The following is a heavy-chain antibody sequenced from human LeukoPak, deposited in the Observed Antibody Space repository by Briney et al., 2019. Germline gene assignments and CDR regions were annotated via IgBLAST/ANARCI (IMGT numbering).Heavy chain of an antibody. Sequence: SGTLSLTCGVSGGSISNTNWWSWVRQPPGQGLGWIGEISLTGLTHYNPSLESRVTVSLDKSKNQLSLNLTSVTAADTAVYYCSRENGAFSPFGYWGQGTLVTVLS. CDR2: ISLTGLT. CDR3: SRENGAFSPFGY. CDR1: GGSISNTNW. V-gene: IGHV4-4*02. J-gene: IGHJ4*02. D-gene: IGHD2-8*01.